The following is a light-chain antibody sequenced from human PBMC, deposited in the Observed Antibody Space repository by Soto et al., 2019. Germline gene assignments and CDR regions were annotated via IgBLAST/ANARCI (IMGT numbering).Light chain of an antibody. J-gene: IGKJ5*01. V-gene: IGKV3-20*01. CDR3: QQYGSSHLVT. Sequence: IVLTQSPCTLALSPGGRFNLSCRASQSVSSSYLAWYQQKPGQAPRLLIYGASSRAAGIPDSFSGSGSATDFTLTISRLETEDFAVYYCQQYGSSHLVTFGQGTRLEIK. CDR2: GAS. CDR1: QSVSSSY.